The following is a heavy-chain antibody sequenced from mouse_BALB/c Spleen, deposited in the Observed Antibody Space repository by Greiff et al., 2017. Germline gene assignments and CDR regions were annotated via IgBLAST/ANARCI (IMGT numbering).Heavy chain of an antibody. J-gene: IGHJ4*01. CDR2: ILPGSGST. CDR3: ARRDGYGYYAMDY. CDR1: GYTFSSYW. V-gene: IGHV1-9*01. D-gene: IGHD2-2*01. Sequence: QVQLKESGAELMKPGASVKISCKATGYTFSSYWIEWVKQRPGHGLEWIGEILPGSGSTNYNEKFKGKATFTADTSSNTAYMQLSSLTSEDSAVYYCARRDGYGYYAMDYWGQGTSVTVSS.